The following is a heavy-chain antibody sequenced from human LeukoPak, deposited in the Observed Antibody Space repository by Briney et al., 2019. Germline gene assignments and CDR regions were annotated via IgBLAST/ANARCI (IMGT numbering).Heavy chain of an antibody. CDR1: GGSISSSNYY. Sequence: SETLSLTCTVSGGSISSSNYYWGWIRQPPGKGLEWIGSIYYSGSTYYSPSLKSRVTISVDTSKNQFSLKLSSVTAADTAVYYCALSGYKVDYWGQGTLVTVSS. J-gene: IGHJ4*02. CDR2: IYYSGST. CDR3: ALSGYKVDY. V-gene: IGHV4-39*01. D-gene: IGHD1-14*01.